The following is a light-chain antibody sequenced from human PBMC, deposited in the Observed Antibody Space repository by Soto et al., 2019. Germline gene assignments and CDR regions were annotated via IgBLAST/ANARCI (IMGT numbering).Light chain of an antibody. CDR1: RSDIGDSDF. CDR3: ASFRSGTILV. J-gene: IGLJ1*01. CDR2: EVN. Sequence: QSVLTQPASVSGSPGQSVTISCTGPRSDIGDSDFISWYQHSPGKAPRLLIYEVNNRPSGVSKRFSGSKAGNTASLTISGLLDDDEADNFRASFRSGTILVFGSGTKVTVL. V-gene: IGLV2-14*01.